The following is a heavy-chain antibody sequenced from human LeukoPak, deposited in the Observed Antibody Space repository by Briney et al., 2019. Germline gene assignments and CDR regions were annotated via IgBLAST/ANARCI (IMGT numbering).Heavy chain of an antibody. CDR1: GFMFDDYG. Sequence: PGGSLRLSCAAYGFMFDDYGMHWVRQAPGKGLEWVSGISWNSGSIGYADSVKGRFTISRDNAKNSLYLQMNSLRAEDTALYYCAKEAGTSHYYYCGMDVWGQGTTVTVSS. V-gene: IGHV3-9*01. CDR3: AKEAGTSHYYYCGMDV. CDR2: ISWNSGSI. J-gene: IGHJ6*02. D-gene: IGHD6-19*01.